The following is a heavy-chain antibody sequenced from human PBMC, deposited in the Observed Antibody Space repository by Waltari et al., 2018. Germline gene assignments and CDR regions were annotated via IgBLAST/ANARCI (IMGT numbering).Heavy chain of an antibody. CDR2: IYTSGST. D-gene: IGHD2-21*02. CDR1: GGSISSYY. V-gene: IGHV4-4*07. CDR3: AKESVRVVTAIGYFQH. J-gene: IGHJ1*01. Sequence: QVQLQESGPGLVKPSETLSLTCTVSGGSISSYYWSWIRQPAGKGLEWIGRIYTSGSTNYNPSLKSRVTMSVDTSKNQFSLKLSSVTAADTAVYYCAKESVRVVTAIGYFQHWGQGTLVTVSS.